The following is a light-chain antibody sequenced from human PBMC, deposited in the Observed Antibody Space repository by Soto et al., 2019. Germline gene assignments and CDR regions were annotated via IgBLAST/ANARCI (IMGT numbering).Light chain of an antibody. Sequence: DIVLTQTPGTLSLSPGDRATLSCRASQTLRSGYLAWYQHKPGQAPRLVIYGASSRATGIPDRFSGSESGTDGTITISSLQTEDGSVYYCQQSVSSPRTFGQGTKVDIK. V-gene: IGKV3-20*01. J-gene: IGKJ1*01. CDR1: QTLRSGY. CDR2: GAS. CDR3: QQSVSSPRT.